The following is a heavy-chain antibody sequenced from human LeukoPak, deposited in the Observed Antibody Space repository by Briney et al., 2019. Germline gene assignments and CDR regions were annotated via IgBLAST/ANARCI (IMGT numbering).Heavy chain of an antibody. J-gene: IGHJ6*03. D-gene: IGHD6-13*01. V-gene: IGHV4-59*11. CDR1: GGSISSHY. Sequence: PSETLSLTCTVSGGSISSHYWSWIRQPPGKGLEWIGYIYYSGSTNYNPSLKSRVTISVDTSKNQFSLKLSSVTAADAAVYYCARDARSSSPIMGYHYYYMDVWGKGTTVTVSS. CDR3: ARDARSSSPIMGYHYYYMDV. CDR2: IYYSGST.